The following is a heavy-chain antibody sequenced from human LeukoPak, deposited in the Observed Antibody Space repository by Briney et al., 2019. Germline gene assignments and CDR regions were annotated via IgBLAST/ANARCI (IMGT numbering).Heavy chain of an antibody. Sequence: SETLSLTCAVYGGSFSAYYWSWIRQPPGKGLEWIGEINHNGSTSYNPSLKSRATISVDTSKIQFSLKLNSVTAADTAVYYCEIYTSITTRNPVDYWGQGTLVTVPS. J-gene: IGHJ4*02. D-gene: IGHD6-6*01. CDR3: EIYTSITTRNPVDY. CDR1: GGSFSAYY. V-gene: IGHV4-34*01. CDR2: INHNGST.